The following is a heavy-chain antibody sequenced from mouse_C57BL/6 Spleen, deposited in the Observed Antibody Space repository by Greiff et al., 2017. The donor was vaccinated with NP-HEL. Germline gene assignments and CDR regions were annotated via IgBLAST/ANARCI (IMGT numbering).Heavy chain of an antibody. CDR1: GFTFSSYT. Sequence: EVKLVESGGGLVKPGGSLKLSCAASGFTFSSYTLSWVRQTPETRLEWVATISGGGGNTYYPDSVKGRFTISRDNAKNTLYLQMSSLRSEDTALYYCARHEGYYGFDYWGQGTTLTVSS. CDR3: ARHEGYYGFDY. D-gene: IGHD2-3*01. CDR2: ISGGGGNT. J-gene: IGHJ2*01. V-gene: IGHV5-9*01.